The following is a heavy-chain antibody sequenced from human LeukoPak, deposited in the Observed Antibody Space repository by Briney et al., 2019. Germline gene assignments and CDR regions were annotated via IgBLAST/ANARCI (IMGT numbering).Heavy chain of an antibody. CDR3: ARAYYDSSGYLSLIIDY. CDR1: GYTFTSYG. CDR2: ISAYNGNT. J-gene: IGHJ4*02. Sequence: ASVKVSCKASGYTFTSYGISWVRQAPGQGLEWMGWISAYNGNTNYAQKLQGRVTMTTDTSTSTAYMELSRLRSDDTAVYYCARAYYDSSGYLSLIIDYWGQGTLVTVSS. V-gene: IGHV1-18*01. D-gene: IGHD3-22*01.